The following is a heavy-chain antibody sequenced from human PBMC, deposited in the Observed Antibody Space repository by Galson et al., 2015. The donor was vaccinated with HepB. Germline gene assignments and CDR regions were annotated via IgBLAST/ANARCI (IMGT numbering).Heavy chain of an antibody. CDR2: ISYDGSNK. D-gene: IGHD4-23*01. Sequence: SLRLSCAASGFTFSSYGMHWVRQAPGKGLEWVAVISYDGSNKYYADSVKGRFTISRDNSKNTLYLQMNSLRSEDTAVYYCARDGGDYGGNTFGDYWGQGTLVTVSS. J-gene: IGHJ4*02. CDR1: GFTFSSYG. CDR3: ARDGGDYGGNTFGDY. V-gene: IGHV3-30*03.